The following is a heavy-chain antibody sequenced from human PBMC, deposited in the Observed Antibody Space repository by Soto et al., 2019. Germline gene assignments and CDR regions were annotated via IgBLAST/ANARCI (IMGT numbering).Heavy chain of an antibody. CDR1: GFTLSSHW. CDR2: IKSKTDGGTT. V-gene: IGHV3-15*07. CDR3: TTDSGFLEWLLYLGPSMAYYYYGMDV. D-gene: IGHD3-3*01. Sequence: PGGSLRLSCEVSGFTLSSHWMHWVRQAPGKGLEWVGRIKSKTDGGTTDYAAPVKGRFTISRDDSKNTLYLQMNSLKTEDTAVYYCTTDSGFLEWLLYLGPSMAYYYYGMDVWGQGTTVTVSS. J-gene: IGHJ6*02.